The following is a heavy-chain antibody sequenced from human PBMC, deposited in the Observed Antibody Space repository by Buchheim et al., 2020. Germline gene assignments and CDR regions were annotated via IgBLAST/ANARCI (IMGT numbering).Heavy chain of an antibody. CDR3: ARRDFWSGYPFDF. CDR2: VHPSTGTT. Sequence: QVQLVQSGAEVKKPGASVKVSCKASGYTFTSYDINWVRQATGQGLEWMGVVHPSTGTTTYAETFKGRVIMTRDTSTSTVYMRLSSLTSEDTAIYYCARRDFWSGYPFDFWGQGTL. J-gene: IGHJ4*02. V-gene: IGHV1-8*01. D-gene: IGHD3-3*01. CDR1: GYTFTSYD.